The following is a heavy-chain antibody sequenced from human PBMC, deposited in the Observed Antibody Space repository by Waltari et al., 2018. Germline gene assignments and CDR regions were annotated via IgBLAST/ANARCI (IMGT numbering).Heavy chain of an antibody. J-gene: IGHJ6*02. D-gene: IGHD2-2*01. Sequence: QVQLQESGPGLVKPSETLSLTCAVSGYSISSGYYWGWIRQPPGKGLEWIGSIYHSGSTDYNPSLKSRVTISVDTSKNQFSLKLSSVTAADTAVYYCARLGVVPAAVPGGYYGMDVWGQGTTVTVSS. CDR1: GYSISSGYY. CDR2: IYHSGST. CDR3: ARLGVVPAAVPGGYYGMDV. V-gene: IGHV4-38-2*01.